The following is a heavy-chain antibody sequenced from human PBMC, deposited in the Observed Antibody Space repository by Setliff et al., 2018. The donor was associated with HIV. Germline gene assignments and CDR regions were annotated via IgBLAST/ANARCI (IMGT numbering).Heavy chain of an antibody. Sequence: GGSLRLSCVASGFTFSNFAMHWVRQAPGKGLEWVAFIRYDGSNKYYADSVKGRFTISRDNSKNTLYLQMNSLRAEDTAVYYCAVVVDRDDAFDIWGQGTMVTVSS. V-gene: IGHV3-30*02. D-gene: IGHD3-22*01. J-gene: IGHJ3*02. CDR3: AVVVDRDDAFDI. CDR2: IRYDGSNK. CDR1: GFTFSNFA.